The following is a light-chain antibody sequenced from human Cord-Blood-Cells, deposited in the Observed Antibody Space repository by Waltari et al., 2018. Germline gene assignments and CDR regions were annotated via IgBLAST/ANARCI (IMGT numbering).Light chain of an antibody. CDR3: QQYYSYPFT. CDR2: AAS. J-gene: IGKJ3*01. CDR1: QGISSY. Sequence: ALRMTQSPSPLSASTGDRVTITCRASQGISSYLAWYQQKPGKAPKLLIYAASTLQSGVPSRFSGSGSGTDFTLTISCLQSEDFATYYCQQYYSYPFTFGPGTKVDIK. V-gene: IGKV1-8*01.